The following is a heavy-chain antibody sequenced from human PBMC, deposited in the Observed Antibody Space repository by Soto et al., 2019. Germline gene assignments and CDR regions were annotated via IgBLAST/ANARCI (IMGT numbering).Heavy chain of an antibody. D-gene: IGHD5-18*01. Sequence: SETLSLTCTVSGGSISSYYWSWIRQPPGKGLEWIGYIYYSGSTNYNPSLKGRVTISVDTSKNQFSLKLSSVTAADTAVYYCARDNRGYSYGFDRYYYGMDVWGQGTTVTVSS. CDR3: ARDNRGYSYGFDRYYYGMDV. CDR2: IYYSGST. CDR1: GGSISSYY. V-gene: IGHV4-59*01. J-gene: IGHJ6*02.